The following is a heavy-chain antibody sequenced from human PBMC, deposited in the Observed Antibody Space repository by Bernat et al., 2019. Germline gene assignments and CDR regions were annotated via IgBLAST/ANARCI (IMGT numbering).Heavy chain of an antibody. D-gene: IGHD3-10*01. CDR3: ARGSGNYGHYYFDS. V-gene: IGHV3-21*01. CDR1: GFTFTCCS. Sequence: EVQLVESGGGLVKPGGSLTLSCAASGFTFTCCSMNWVRQAPGKGLEWVSSISSSGTYIYYADSGKGRFTISRDNARNSLYLQMNSLRADGTAVYYCARGSGNYGHYYFDSWGQGTLVTVSS. CDR2: ISSSGTYI. J-gene: IGHJ4*02.